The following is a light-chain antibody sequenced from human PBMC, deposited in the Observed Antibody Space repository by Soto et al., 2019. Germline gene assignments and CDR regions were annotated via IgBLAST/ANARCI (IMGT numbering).Light chain of an antibody. J-gene: IGLJ2*01. CDR2: EDN. Sequence: QSALTQPASVSGSPGQSITISCTGTSSDVGSYNLVSWYQQHPGKAPKLMIYEDNKRPSGVSNRFSGSKSGNTASLTISGLQAEDEAHYYCCSYAPISTVVFGAGTKLTVL. CDR3: CSYAPISTVV. V-gene: IGLV2-23*01. CDR1: SSDVGSYNL.